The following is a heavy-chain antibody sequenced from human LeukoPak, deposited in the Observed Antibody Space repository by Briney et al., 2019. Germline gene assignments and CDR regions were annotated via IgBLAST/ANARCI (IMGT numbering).Heavy chain of an antibody. D-gene: IGHD3-9*01. V-gene: IGHV4-34*01. J-gene: IGHJ4*02. CDR3: RGDPFRYSDWLLWWHY. CDR1: GGSFSGYY. CDR2: INHSGST. Sequence: SETLSLTCAVYGGSFSGYYWSWIRQPPGKGLEWIGEINHSGSTNYNPSLKSRVTISVDTSKNQFSLKLSSVTAADTAVYYCRGDPFRYSDWLLWWHYWGQGTFVTVSS.